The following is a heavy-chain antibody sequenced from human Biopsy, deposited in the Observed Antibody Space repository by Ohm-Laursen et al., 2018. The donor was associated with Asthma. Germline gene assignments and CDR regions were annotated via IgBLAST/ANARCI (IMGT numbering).Heavy chain of an antibody. J-gene: IGHJ4*02. CDR1: GDSIDSGDYS. Sequence: TLSLTCSVSGDSIDSGDYSWTWIRQSPGVGLEWIGYIYRNGDTYYNPTLKNRVTISIDRSKNQFSLRLGSVTAVDTAVYYCARGWNCGGDCYSLDSWGQGTLVTVSS. D-gene: IGHD2-21*02. CDR2: IYRNGDT. V-gene: IGHV4-30-2*06. CDR3: ARGWNCGGDCYSLDS.